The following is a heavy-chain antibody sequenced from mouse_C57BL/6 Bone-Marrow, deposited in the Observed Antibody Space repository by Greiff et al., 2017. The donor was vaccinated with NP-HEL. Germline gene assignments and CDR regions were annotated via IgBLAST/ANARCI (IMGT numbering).Heavy chain of an antibody. D-gene: IGHD2-4*01. V-gene: IGHV1-64*01. CDR1: GYTFTSYW. CDR3: ARGYYDRGYY. CDR2: IHPNSGST. J-gene: IGHJ2*01. Sequence: QVQLQQPGAELVKPGASVKLSCKASGYTFTSYWMHWVKQRPGQGLEWIGMIHPNSGSTNSNEKFKSKATLTVDKSSSTAYMQLSSLTAEDSAVYYCARGYYDRGYYWGQGTTLTVSS.